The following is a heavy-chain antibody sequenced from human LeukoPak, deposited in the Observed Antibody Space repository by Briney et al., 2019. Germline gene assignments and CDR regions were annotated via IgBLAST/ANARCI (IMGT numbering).Heavy chain of an antibody. CDR2: IYTSGST. J-gene: IGHJ4*02. CDR3: ARFSYLPRIAAAGTFDY. CDR1: GVSISSYY. Sequence: PSETLSLTCTVSGVSISSYYWSWIRQPAGKGLEWIGRIYTSGSTNYNPSLKSRVTMSVDTSKNQFSLKLSSVTAADTAVYYCARFSYLPRIAAAGTFDYWGQGTLVTVSS. V-gene: IGHV4-4*07. D-gene: IGHD6-13*01.